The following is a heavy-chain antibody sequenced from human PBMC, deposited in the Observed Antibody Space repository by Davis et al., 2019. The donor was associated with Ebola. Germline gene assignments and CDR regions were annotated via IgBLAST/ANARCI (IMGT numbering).Heavy chain of an antibody. J-gene: IGHJ4*02. V-gene: IGHV3-53*05. D-gene: IGHD6-19*01. CDR2: IYDQSS. Sequence: GESLKISCAVSGFAVSSNHMSWVRQAPGKGLEWVSVIYDQSSAYADAVRGRFIISRDKSNNTLYLQMNSLRVDDTAVYYRATTQWLREFDNWGQGTLVTVSS. CDR3: ATTQWLREFDN. CDR1: GFAVSSNH.